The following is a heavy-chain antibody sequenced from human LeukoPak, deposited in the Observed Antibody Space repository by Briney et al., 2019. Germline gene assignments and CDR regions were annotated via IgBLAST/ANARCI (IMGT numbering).Heavy chain of an antibody. CDR3: AKDTSIGKYCTNGVCSPFDY. CDR1: GFTFSSYA. D-gene: IGHD2-8*01. CDR2: ISDSGDYT. V-gene: IGHV3-23*01. J-gene: IGHJ4*02. Sequence: GGSLTLSCTGSGFTFSSYAMSWVRHARGQGLEWVSVISDSGDYTSYAHSVRGRFTISRDNSRNTLYLQMISLRPEDTAVYYCAKDTSIGKYCTNGVCSPFDYWGQGTLVTVSS.